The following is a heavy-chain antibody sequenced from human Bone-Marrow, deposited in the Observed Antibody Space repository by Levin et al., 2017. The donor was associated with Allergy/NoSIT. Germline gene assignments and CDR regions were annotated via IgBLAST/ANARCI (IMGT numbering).Heavy chain of an antibody. Sequence: PSQTLSLTCTVSGGSISSSVHSWNWIRQSPGTGLEWIGYIFHSGSTFYNPSLKSRVTISLDRTKNLVSLKLSSVTAADTAVYSCVRDRPGDYYGLDVWGQGTTVTVSS. V-gene: IGHV4-30-2*06. CDR3: VRDRPGDYYGLDV. CDR1: GGSISSSVHS. J-gene: IGHJ6*02. CDR2: IFHSGST.